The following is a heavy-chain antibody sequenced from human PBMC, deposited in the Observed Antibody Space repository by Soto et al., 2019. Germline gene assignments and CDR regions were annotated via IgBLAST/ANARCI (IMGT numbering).Heavy chain of an antibody. CDR3: AKVAAPGDQDDAFDI. D-gene: IGHD7-27*01. CDR1: GFTFDDYT. V-gene: IGHV3-43*01. J-gene: IGHJ3*02. Sequence: GGSLRLSCAASGFTFDDYTMHWVRQAPGKGLEWVSLISWDGGSTYYADSVKGRFTISRDNSKNSLYLQMNSLRTEDTALYYCAKVAAPGDQDDAFDIWGQGTMVTVSS. CDR2: ISWDGGST.